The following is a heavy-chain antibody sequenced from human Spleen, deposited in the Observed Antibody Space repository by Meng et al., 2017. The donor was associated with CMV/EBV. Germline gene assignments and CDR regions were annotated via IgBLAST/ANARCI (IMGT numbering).Heavy chain of an antibody. J-gene: IGHJ4*02. CDR2: IYYSGST. V-gene: IGHV4-59*01. CDR1: GGSISSYY. CDR3: ARAFYYDFWSGYYFDY. D-gene: IGHD3-3*01. Sequence: GSLRLSCTVSGGSISSYYWSWIRQPPGKGLEWIGSIYYSGSTNYNPSLKSRVTISVDTSKNQFSLKLSSVTAADTAVYYCARAFYYDFWSGYYFDYWGQGTLVTVSS.